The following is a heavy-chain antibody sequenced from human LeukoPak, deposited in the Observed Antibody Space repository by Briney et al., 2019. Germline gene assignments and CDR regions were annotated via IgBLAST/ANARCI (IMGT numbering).Heavy chain of an antibody. CDR2: IWYEGSNK. Sequence: GRSLRLSCAASGSTFSSNGMHWVRQAPGKGLEWVAVIWYEGSNKYYADSVKGRFTVSRDNSKNTLYLQMNNLKTEDTAVYYCARNYYMDVWGKGTTVTVSS. CDR1: GSTFSSNG. J-gene: IGHJ6*03. V-gene: IGHV3-33*01. CDR3: ARNYYMDV.